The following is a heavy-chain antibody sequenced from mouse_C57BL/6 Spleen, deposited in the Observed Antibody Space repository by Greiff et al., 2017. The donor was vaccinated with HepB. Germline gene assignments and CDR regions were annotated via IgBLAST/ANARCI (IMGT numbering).Heavy chain of an antibody. V-gene: IGHV1-81*01. CDR2: IYPRSGNT. CDR3: ARYYYSTLFAY. Sequence: QVQLKQSGAELARPGASVKLSCKASGYTFTSYGISWVKQRTGQGLEWIGEIYPRSGNTYYNEKFKGKATLTADKSSSTAYMELRSLTSEDSAVYFCARYYYSTLFAYWGQGTLVTVSA. D-gene: IGHD2-5*01. CDR1: GYTFTSYG. J-gene: IGHJ3*01.